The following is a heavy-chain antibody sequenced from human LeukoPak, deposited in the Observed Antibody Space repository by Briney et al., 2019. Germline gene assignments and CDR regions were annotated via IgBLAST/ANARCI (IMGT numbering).Heavy chain of an antibody. CDR2: INHSGST. J-gene: IGHJ4*02. CDR1: GGSFSGYY. CDR3: ASGTPDGER. Sequence: SETLSLTCAVYGGSFSGYYWSWIRQPPGKGLEWIGEINHSGSTNYNPSLKSRVTISVDTSKNQFSLKLSSVTAADTAVYYCASGTPDGERWGQGTLVTVSS. D-gene: IGHD4-17*01. V-gene: IGHV4-34*01.